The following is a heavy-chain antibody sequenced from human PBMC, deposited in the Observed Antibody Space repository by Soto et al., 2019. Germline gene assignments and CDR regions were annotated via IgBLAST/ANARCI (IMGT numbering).Heavy chain of an antibody. CDR3: ARAPNTDYGDFLALAYFDY. D-gene: IGHD4-17*01. CDR2: IIPIFGTA. V-gene: IGHV1-69*13. Sequence: SVKVSCKASGGTFSNYAISWVRQAPGQGLEWMGGIIPIFGTANYAQKFQGRVTITADESTSTAYMELSSLRSEDTAVYYCARAPNTDYGDFLALAYFDYWGQGALVTVSS. J-gene: IGHJ4*02. CDR1: GGTFSNYA.